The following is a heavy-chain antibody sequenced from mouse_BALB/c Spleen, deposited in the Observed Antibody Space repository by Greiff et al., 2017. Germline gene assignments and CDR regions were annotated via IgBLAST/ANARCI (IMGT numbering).Heavy chain of an antibody. CDR1: GYTFTSYV. J-gene: IGHJ4*01. D-gene: IGHD1-1*01. CDR2: INPYNDGT. CDR3: ARGPFTTVVATDAMDY. Sequence: VQLKESGPELVKPGASVKMSCKASGYTFTSYVMHWVKQKPGQGLEWIGYINPYNDGTKYNEKFKGKATLTSDKSSSTAYMELSSLTSEDSAVYYCARGPFTTVVATDAMDYWGQGTSVTVSS. V-gene: IGHV1-14*01.